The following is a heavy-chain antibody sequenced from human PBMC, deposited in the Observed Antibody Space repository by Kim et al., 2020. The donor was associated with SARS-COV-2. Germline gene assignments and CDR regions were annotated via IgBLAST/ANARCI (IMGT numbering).Heavy chain of an antibody. D-gene: IGHD5-12*01. Sequence: PGSVKHRVTISRENVKNSMYLQMNSLRAGDTAVYYCARSRGLRFKYYGMDVWGQGTTVTVSS. J-gene: IGHJ6*02. CDR3: ARSRGLRFKYYGMDV. V-gene: IGHV3-13*01.